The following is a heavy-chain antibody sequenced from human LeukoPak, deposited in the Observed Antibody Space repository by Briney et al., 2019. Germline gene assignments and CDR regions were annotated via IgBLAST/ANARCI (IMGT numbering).Heavy chain of an antibody. D-gene: IGHD6-13*01. CDR1: GGSISSGGYY. CDR3: ARGGWSSSWDY. V-gene: IGHV4-61*08. CDR2: IYYSGST. J-gene: IGHJ4*02. Sequence: PSETLSLTCTVSGGSISSGGYYWSWIRQPPGKGLEWIGYIYYSGSTNYNPSLKSRVTISVDTSKNQFSLKLSSVTAADTAVYYCARGGWSSSWDYWGQGTLVTVSS.